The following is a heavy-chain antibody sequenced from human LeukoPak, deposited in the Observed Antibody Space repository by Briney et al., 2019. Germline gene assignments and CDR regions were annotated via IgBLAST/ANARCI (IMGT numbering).Heavy chain of an antibody. CDR3: ARDGYYDSSGYYLF. J-gene: IGHJ4*02. CDR2: IIPIFGTA. CDR1: GGTFSSYA. D-gene: IGHD3-22*01. V-gene: IGHV1-69*05. Sequence: GASVKVSCKASGGTFSSYAISWVRQAPGQGLEWMGGIIPIFGTANYAQKFQGRVTITTDESTSTAYIELISLISEDTAVYYCARDGYYDSSGYYLFWGQGTLVTVSS.